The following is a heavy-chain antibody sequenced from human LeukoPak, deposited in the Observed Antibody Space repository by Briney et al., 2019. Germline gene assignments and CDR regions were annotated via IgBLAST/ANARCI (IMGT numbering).Heavy chain of an antibody. V-gene: IGHV4-34*01. D-gene: IGHD1-26*01. Sequence: PSETLSLTCAVYGGSFSGYYWSWIRQPPGKGLEWIGEINHSGSTNYNPSLKSRVTISVDTSKNQFSLKLSSVTAADTAVYYCARAYSGSYIHYYYYMDVWGKGTTVTVSS. CDR2: INHSGST. CDR3: ARAYSGSYIHYYYYMDV. J-gene: IGHJ6*03. CDR1: GGSFSGYY.